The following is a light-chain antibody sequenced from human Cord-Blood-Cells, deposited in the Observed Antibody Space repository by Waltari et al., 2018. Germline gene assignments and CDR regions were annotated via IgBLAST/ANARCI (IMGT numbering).Light chain of an antibody. CDR1: SSNIGAGYD. V-gene: IGLV1-40*01. Sequence: PSVSGAPGQRVTISCTGSSSNIGAGYDVHWYQQLPGTAPKLLIYGNSNRPSGVPDRFSGSKSGTSASLAITGLQAEDEADYYCQSYDSSHWVFGGGTKLTVL. CDR2: GNS. J-gene: IGLJ3*02. CDR3: QSYDSSHWV.